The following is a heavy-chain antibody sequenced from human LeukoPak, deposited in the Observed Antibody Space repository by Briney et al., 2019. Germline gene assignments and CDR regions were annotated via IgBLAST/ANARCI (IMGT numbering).Heavy chain of an antibody. V-gene: IGHV4-34*01. Sequence: SETLSLTCAVYGGSFSGYYWSWIRQPPGKGLEWIGEINHSGSTNYNPSHKSRVTISVDTSKNQFSLKLSSVTAADTAVYYCARDRGWGLSLAYWGQGALVTVSS. J-gene: IGHJ4*02. CDR2: INHSGST. D-gene: IGHD3-16*02. CDR1: GGSFSGYY. CDR3: ARDRGWGLSLAY.